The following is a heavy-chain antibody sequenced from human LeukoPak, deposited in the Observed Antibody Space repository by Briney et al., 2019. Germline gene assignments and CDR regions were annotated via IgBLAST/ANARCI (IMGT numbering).Heavy chain of an antibody. CDR2: INHSGST. V-gene: IGHV4-34*01. D-gene: IGHD1-26*01. CDR1: GGSFSGYY. J-gene: IGHJ4*02. CDR3: ARGIIVGAPLDY. Sequence: PSETLSLTCAVYGGSFSGYYWSWIRQPPGKGLEWIGEINHSGSTNYNPSLKSRVTISVDTSKNQFSLKLSSVTAADTAVYYCARGIIVGAPLDYWGQGTLVTVSS.